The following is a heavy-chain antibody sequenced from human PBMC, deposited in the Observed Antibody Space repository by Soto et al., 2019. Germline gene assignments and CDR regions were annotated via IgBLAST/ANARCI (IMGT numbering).Heavy chain of an antibody. D-gene: IGHD3-22*01. CDR2: IKSKTDGGTT. V-gene: IGHV3-15*07. J-gene: IGHJ1*01. CDR1: GFTFSNAW. CDR3: TTDSAIQYYYDSSGYPEDFQH. Sequence: GGSLRLSCAASGFTFSNAWMNWVRQAPGKGLEWVGRIKSKTDGGTTDYAAPVKGRFTISRDDSKNTLYLQMNSLKTEDTAVYYCTTDSAIQYYYDSSGYPEDFQHWGQGTLVTVSS.